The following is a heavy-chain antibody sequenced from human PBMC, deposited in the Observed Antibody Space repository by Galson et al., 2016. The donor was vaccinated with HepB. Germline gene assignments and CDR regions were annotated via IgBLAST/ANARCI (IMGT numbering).Heavy chain of an antibody. CDR1: GGILSSHD. V-gene: IGHV1-69*01. D-gene: IGHD5-18*01. J-gene: IGHJ4*02. CDR2: IIPIFGTA. Sequence: SGGILSSHDMSWVRQAPGQGLEWMGGIIPIFGTANYAQKFRGRVTITADESTSTAYMELSSLRSEDTAVYYCARSLSHSGYSYGTYSFDYWGQGTLVTVSS. CDR3: ARSLSHSGYSYGTYSFDY.